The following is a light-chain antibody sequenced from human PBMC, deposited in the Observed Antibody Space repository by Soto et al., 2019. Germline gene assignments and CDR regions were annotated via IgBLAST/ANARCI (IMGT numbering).Light chain of an antibody. CDR1: SSDVGGYNY. CDR3: SSYTSSSTLV. J-gene: IGLJ2*01. V-gene: IGLV2-14*01. CDR2: DVS. Sequence: QSVLTQPASVSGSPGQSIPISCTGTSSDVGGYNYVSWYQQHPDKAPKLMIYDVSNRPSGVSNRFSGSKSGNTASLTISGLQAEDEDDYYCSSYTSSSTLVFGGGTKLTVL.